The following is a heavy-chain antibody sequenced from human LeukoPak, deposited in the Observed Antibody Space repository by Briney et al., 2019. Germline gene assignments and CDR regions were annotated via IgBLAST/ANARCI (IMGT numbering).Heavy chain of an antibody. CDR2: ISYDGSNK. D-gene: IGHD5-12*01. CDR3: ARDIYSGYDLEGYYFDY. J-gene: IGHJ4*02. CDR1: GFTFSSYA. V-gene: IGHV3-30-3*01. Sequence: GGSLRLSCAASGFTFSSYAMHWVRQAPGKGLEWVAVISYDGSNKYYADSVKGRFTISRDNSKNPLYLQMNSLRAEDTAVYYCARDIYSGYDLEGYYFDYWGQGTLVTVSS.